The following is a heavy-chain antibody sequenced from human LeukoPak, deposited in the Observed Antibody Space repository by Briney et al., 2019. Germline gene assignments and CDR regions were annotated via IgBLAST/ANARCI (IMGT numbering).Heavy chain of an antibody. D-gene: IGHD2-15*01. Sequence: GGSLRLSCAASGFTFSSYAMNWVRQAPGKGLEWVSAVCSNDNNTYYANSVKGRFTISRDNSKNTLSLQLNSLRAEDTAVYYCAKGTSSSCYSAPNYWGQGTLVTVSS. CDR2: VCSNDNNT. J-gene: IGHJ4*02. CDR1: GFTFSSYA. V-gene: IGHV3-23*01. CDR3: AKGTSSSCYSAPNY.